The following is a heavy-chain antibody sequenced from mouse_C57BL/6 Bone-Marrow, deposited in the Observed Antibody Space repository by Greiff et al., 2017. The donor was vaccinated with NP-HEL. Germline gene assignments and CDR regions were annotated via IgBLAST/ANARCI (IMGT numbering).Heavy chain of an antibody. CDR3: ARGAVVELTGYFDV. D-gene: IGHD1-1*01. CDR2: IWSGGST. V-gene: IGHV2-2*01. J-gene: IGHJ1*03. CDR1: GFSLTSYG. Sequence: QVQLQQSGPGLVQPSQSLSITCTVSGFSLTSYGVHWVRQSPGKGLEWLGVIWSGGSTDYNAAFISRLSISKDNSTSQVFFKMNRLQAEDTAIYDCARGAVVELTGYFDVWGTGTTVTVSS.